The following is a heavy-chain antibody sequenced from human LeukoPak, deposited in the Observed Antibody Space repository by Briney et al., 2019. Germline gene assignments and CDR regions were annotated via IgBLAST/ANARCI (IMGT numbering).Heavy chain of an antibody. Sequence: KPGGSLRLSCAASGFTFSSYSMNWVRQAPGKWLEWVSSISSSSSYIYYADSMKGRFTISRDNAKNSLYLQMNSLRAGDTAVYYCARAGYYMLSWANFDYWGQGTLVTVSS. CDR1: GFTFSSYS. J-gene: IGHJ4*02. CDR3: ARAGYYMLSWANFDY. V-gene: IGHV3-21*01. D-gene: IGHD3-9*01. CDR2: ISSSSSYI.